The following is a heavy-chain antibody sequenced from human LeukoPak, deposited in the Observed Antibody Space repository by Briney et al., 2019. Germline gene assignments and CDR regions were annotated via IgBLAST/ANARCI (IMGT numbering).Heavy chain of an antibody. CDR2: ISSSSSYI. J-gene: IGHJ4*02. CDR1: GFTFSSYS. CDR3: AREEVAVAPFDY. V-gene: IGHV3-21*01. D-gene: IGHD6-19*01. Sequence: GGSLRLSCAASGFTFSSYSMNWVRQAPGKGLEWVSSISSSSSYIYYADSVKGRFTTSRDNAKNSLYLQMNSLRAEDTAVYYCAREEVAVAPFDYWGQGTLVTVSS.